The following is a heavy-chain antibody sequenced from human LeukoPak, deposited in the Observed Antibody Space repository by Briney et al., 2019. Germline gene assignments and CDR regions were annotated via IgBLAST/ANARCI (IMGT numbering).Heavy chain of an antibody. CDR2: IYYTGST. D-gene: IGHD6-13*01. CDR1: GGSISSYY. V-gene: IGHV4-59*01. J-gene: IGHJ4*02. CDR3: ARNLIPEQLVLNF. Sequence: SETLSLTCTVSGGSISSYYWSWVRQPPGKGLEWIGYIYYTGSTNYNPSLKSRVTMSVDTSKNQFSLNLRSVTPEDTAVYYCARNLIPEQLVLNFWGQGTLVTVSS.